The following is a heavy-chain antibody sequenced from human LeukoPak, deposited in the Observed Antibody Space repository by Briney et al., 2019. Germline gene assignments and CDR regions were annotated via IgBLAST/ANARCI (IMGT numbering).Heavy chain of an antibody. D-gene: IGHD2-15*01. J-gene: IGHJ3*02. CDR3: ARSVPDVVAATNDAFDI. Sequence: SETLSLTCVVSGGSFSAYYWSWIRQPPGKGLEWIGEINHSGSTNYNPSLKSRVTISVDTSKNQFSLKLSSVTAADTAVYYCARSVPDVVAATNDAFDIWGQGTMVTVSS. CDR1: GGSFSAYY. CDR2: INHSGST. V-gene: IGHV4-34*01.